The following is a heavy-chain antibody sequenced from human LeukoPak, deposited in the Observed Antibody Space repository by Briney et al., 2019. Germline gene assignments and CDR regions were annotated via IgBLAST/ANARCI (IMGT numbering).Heavy chain of an antibody. Sequence: GGSLRLSCAASGFTFSSYNMNWVRQAPGKGLEWVSSITSSSSSIFYADSVKGRFTISRDNAKNSLYMQMNSLRAEDTAVYYCANTKQFEYWGQGTLVTVSS. V-gene: IGHV3-21*01. CDR1: GFTFSSYN. D-gene: IGHD1-1*01. CDR3: ANTKQFEY. J-gene: IGHJ4*02. CDR2: ITSSSSSI.